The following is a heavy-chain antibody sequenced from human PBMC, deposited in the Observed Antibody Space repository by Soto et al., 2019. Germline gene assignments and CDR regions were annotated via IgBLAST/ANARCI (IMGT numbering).Heavy chain of an antibody. V-gene: IGHV4-59*01. D-gene: IGHD6-6*01. J-gene: IGHJ3*02. Sequence: SETLSLTCTVSGGSISSYYWSWIRQPPGKGLEWIGYIYYSGSTNYNPSLKSRVTISLDTSKNQFSLKLSSVTAADTAVYYCARASDSWEQLAAVASDISGQETMVTGSS. CDR2: IYYSGST. CDR1: GGSISSYY. CDR3: ARASDSWEQLAAVASDI.